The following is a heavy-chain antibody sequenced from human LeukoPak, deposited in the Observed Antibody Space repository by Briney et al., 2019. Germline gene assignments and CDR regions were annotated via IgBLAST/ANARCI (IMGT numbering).Heavy chain of an antibody. Sequence: GGSLRLSCAASGFTFSSYAMSWVRQAPGEGLEWVSAISGSGGSTYYADSVKGRFTISRDNSKNTLYLQMNSLRAEDTAVYYCAKDPGGSGWYFDYWGQGTLVTVSS. CDR1: GFTFSSYA. CDR2: ISGSGGST. CDR3: AKDPGGSGWYFDY. J-gene: IGHJ4*02. V-gene: IGHV3-23*01. D-gene: IGHD6-19*01.